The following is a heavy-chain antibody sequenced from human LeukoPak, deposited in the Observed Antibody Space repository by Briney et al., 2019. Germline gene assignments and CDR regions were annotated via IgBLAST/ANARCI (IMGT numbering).Heavy chain of an antibody. CDR3: ARVVVPAAAHDAFDI. CDR2: INPNSGGT. D-gene: IGHD2-2*01. Sequence: ASVKVSCKASGYTFTGYYMHWVRRAPGQGLEWMGWINPNSGGTNYAQKFQGRVTMTRDTSISTAYMELSRLRSDDTAVYYCARVVVPAAAHDAFDIWGQGTMVTVSS. J-gene: IGHJ3*02. CDR1: GYTFTGYY. V-gene: IGHV1-2*02.